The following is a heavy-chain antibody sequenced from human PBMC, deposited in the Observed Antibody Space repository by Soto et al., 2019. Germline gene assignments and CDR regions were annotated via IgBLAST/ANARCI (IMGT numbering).Heavy chain of an antibody. CDR1: GFSFSNYG. J-gene: IGHJ4*02. D-gene: IGHD3-10*01. CDR3: TRNGDRNYNYFDY. V-gene: IGHV3-33*01. Sequence: QVHLVESGGGVVRPGRSLRLSCAASGFSFSNYGMHWVLQAPGKGLEWVALIWYDGSNKYYEDSVKGRSIISRDNSKNTLDLQTSSLRDENTAVYYCTRNGDRNYNYFDYWSQGTLVTVS. CDR2: IWYDGSNK.